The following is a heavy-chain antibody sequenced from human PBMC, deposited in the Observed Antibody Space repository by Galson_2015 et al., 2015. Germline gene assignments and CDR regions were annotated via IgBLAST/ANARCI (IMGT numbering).Heavy chain of an antibody. J-gene: IGHJ3*02. CDR2: ISSGSSTI. CDR3: ARGPYGDYVDAFDI. D-gene: IGHD4-17*01. CDR1: GFTFTSYR. V-gene: IGHV3-48*02. Sequence: SLRLSCAASGFTFTSYRMNWVRQAPGKGLEWVSYISSGSSTIYYADSVKGRFTISRDNAKKSLSLQMNSLRDEDTAVYYCARGPYGDYVDAFDIWGQGTMVTVSS.